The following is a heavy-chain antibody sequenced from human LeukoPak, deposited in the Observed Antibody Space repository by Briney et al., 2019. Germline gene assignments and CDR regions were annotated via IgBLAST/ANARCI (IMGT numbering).Heavy chain of an antibody. V-gene: IGHV3-9*01. CDR2: ISWNSGSI. D-gene: IGHD6-13*01. CDR1: GFTFDDYA. CDR3: AKGGGYSGYDFEIPGIAAAGTEYYFDY. J-gene: IGHJ4*02. Sequence: GGSLRLSCAASGFTFDDYAMHWVRQAPGKGLGWVSGISWNSGSIGYADSVKGRFTISRDNAKNSLYLQMNSLRAEDTALYYCAKGGGYSGYDFEIPGIAAAGTEYYFDYWGQGTLVTVSS.